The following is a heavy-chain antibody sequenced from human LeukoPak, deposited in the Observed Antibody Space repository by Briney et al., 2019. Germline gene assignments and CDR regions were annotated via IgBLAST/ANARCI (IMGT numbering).Heavy chain of an antibody. CDR3: ARGVAGSYSDY. V-gene: IGHV4-39*01. D-gene: IGHD6-19*01. J-gene: IGHJ4*02. Sequence: PSETLSLTCTASGGSISSGNYYWVWIRQPPGTGLEWIGSMYYSGTTYYNPSLRSRVTMSVDTSKNQFSLKLSSVTAADTAVYYCARGVAGSYSDYWGQGTLVTVSS. CDR1: GGSISSGNYY. CDR2: MYYSGTT.